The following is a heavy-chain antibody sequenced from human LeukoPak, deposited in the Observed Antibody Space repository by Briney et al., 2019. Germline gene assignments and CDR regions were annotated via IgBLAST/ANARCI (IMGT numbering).Heavy chain of an antibody. D-gene: IGHD6-19*01. J-gene: IGHJ4*02. CDR1: GFTFSGNE. CDR3: ARGRNRQWLVPPLDY. CDR2: ISSSGSTI. Sequence: GGSLRLSCAGSGFTFSGNEMNWVRQAPGKGLEWVSYISSSGSTIYYADSVKGRFTISRDNAKNSLYLQMNSLRAEDTAIYYCARGRNRQWLVPPLDYWGQGTLVTVSS. V-gene: IGHV3-48*03.